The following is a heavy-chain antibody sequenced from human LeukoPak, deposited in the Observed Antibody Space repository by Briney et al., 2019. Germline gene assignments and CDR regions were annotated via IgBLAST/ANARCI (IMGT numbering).Heavy chain of an antibody. J-gene: IGHJ6*03. CDR3: AREYFSANYFFYYMDV. V-gene: IGHV4-59*01. D-gene: IGHD3-3*01. CDR1: GGSFSRYF. Sequence: SETLSLTCTVSGGSFSRYFWTWIRQTPGRGLEWIGYIDHSGSTNYSPSLQSRVTISIDTSKNQFSLKLNSVTAADTAVYYCAREYFSANYFFYYMDVWGTGTTVTVSS. CDR2: IDHSGST.